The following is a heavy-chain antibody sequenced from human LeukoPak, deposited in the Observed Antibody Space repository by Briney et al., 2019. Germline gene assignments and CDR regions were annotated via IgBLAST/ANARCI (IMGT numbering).Heavy chain of an antibody. CDR1: GFPFSSYW. J-gene: IGHJ4*02. CDR3: ARAEYYDFWSGYREYYFDY. CDR2: INSDGSST. Sequence: GGSLRLSCAASGFPFSSYWMHWVRQAPGKGLVWVSRINSDGSSTSYADSVKGRFTISRDNAKNTLYLQMNSLRAEDTAVYYCARAEYYDFWSGYREYYFDYWGQGTLVTVSS. V-gene: IGHV3-74*01. D-gene: IGHD3-3*01.